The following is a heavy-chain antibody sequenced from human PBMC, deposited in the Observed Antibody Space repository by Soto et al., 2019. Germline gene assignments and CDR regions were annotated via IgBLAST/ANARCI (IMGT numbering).Heavy chain of an antibody. V-gene: IGHV3-23*01. CDR2: ISGSGGST. CDR3: AKSYTIFGVVSFDY. J-gene: IGHJ4*02. D-gene: IGHD3-3*01. Sequence: PGGFLRLSCAASGFTFSSYAMSWVRKAPGKGLEWFSAISGSGGSTYYAESVKGRFTISRGNSKNTLYLQMNSLRAEDTAVYYCAKSYTIFGVVSFDYWGQGTLVTVSS. CDR1: GFTFSSYA.